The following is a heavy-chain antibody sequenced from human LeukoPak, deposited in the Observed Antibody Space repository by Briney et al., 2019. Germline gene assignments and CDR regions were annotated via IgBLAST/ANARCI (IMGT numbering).Heavy chain of an antibody. J-gene: IGHJ4*02. CDR1: GYTFTSYG. D-gene: IGHD6-19*01. CDR2: ISAYNGNT. CDR3: ATGYSSAY. V-gene: IGHV1-18*01. Sequence: GASVKVSCKASGYTFTSYGISWVRQAPGQGLEWMGWISAYNGNTNYAQKFQGRVTMTEDTSTDTAYMELSSLRSEDTAVYYCATGYSSAYWGQGTLVTVSS.